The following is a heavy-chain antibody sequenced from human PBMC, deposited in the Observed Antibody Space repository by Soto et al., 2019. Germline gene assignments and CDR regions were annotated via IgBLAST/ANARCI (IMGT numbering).Heavy chain of an antibody. CDR1: GGSIRTTNW. Sequence: VQLQESGPRQVKTSETVSLTCAVSGGSIRTTNWWSWVRQSPGKGLEWIGEVYHSGSTSYNPSLRSRVTISIDTSKNKFFLDLTSVTAADTAVYFCARDQAGSPFSYWGQGILVTVSP. J-gene: IGHJ4*02. CDR3: ARDQAGSPFSY. V-gene: IGHV4-4*02. D-gene: IGHD3-10*01. CDR2: VYHSGST.